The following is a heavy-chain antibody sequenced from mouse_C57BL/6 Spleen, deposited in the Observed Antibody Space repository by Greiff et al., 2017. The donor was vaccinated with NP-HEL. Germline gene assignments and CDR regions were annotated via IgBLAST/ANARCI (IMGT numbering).Heavy chain of an antibody. V-gene: IGHV1-52*01. CDR1: GYTFPSYW. Sequence: QQSCKASGYTFPSYWMHWVKQRPIQGLEWIGNIDPSDSETHYNQKFKDKATLTVDTSSSTAYMQRSSLTSEDSAVYYCARSNYGSRVPCAYWGQGTLVTVSA. D-gene: IGHD1-1*01. J-gene: IGHJ3*01. CDR2: IDPSDSET. CDR3: ARSNYGSRVPCAY.